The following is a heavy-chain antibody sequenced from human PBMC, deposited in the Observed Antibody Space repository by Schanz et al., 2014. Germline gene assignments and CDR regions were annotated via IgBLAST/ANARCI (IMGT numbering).Heavy chain of an antibody. J-gene: IGHJ3*02. Sequence: EVQLVESGGGLVKPGGSLRLSCAASGFTFSSYSMHWIRQAPGKGLEWVSYIPVGNNYIYYADSVKGRFTISRDNTKNPLYLKMNSMRVEDTAVYYCAREDMLRGIRDFDIWGQGTMVTVSS. V-gene: IGHV3-21*01. CDR2: IPVGNNYI. CDR1: GFTFSSYS. CDR3: AREDMLRGIRDFDI. D-gene: IGHD3-10*01.